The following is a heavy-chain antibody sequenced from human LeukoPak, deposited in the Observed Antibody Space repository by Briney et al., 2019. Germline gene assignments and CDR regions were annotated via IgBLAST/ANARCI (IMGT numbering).Heavy chain of an antibody. D-gene: IGHD6-19*01. V-gene: IGHV3-15*01. J-gene: IGHJ4*02. CDR1: GITFSNAW. CDR3: ATYSSGSCPF. CDR2: IYRSSNGETT. Sequence: GGSLRLSCAASGITFSNAWMTWVRQAPGEGLVWVGRIYRSSNGETTDYGAPVKGRFTKKRDDSKNTLYLPVEILETEDTAVYYCATYSSGSCPFWGQGTLVTVSS.